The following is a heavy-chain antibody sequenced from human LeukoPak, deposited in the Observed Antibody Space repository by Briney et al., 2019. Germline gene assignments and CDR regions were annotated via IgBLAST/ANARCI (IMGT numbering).Heavy chain of an antibody. D-gene: IGHD3-10*01. CDR3: ARITMVRGVIGWFDP. Sequence: SETLSLTCTVSGGSISSGDYYWSWIRQPPGKGLEWIGYIYYSGSTYYNPSLKSRVTISVDTSKNQFSLKLSSVTAADTAVYYCARITMVRGVIGWFDPWGQGTLVTVSS. CDR2: IYYSGST. V-gene: IGHV4-30-4*08. J-gene: IGHJ5*02. CDR1: GGSISSGDYY.